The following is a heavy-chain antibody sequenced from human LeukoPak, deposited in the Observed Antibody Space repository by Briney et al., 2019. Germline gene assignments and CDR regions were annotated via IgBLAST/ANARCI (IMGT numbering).Heavy chain of an antibody. D-gene: IGHD3-10*01. CDR1: GGTFCSYA. J-gene: IGHJ3*02. CDR3: ARRSITMVRGVIGAFDI. Sequence: SVKVSCKASGGTFCSYAISWVRQAPGQGLEWMGGIIPIFGTANYAQKFQGRVTITADESTSTAYMELSSLRSEDTAVYYCARRSITMVRGVIGAFDIWGQGTMVTVSS. V-gene: IGHV1-69*13. CDR2: IIPIFGTA.